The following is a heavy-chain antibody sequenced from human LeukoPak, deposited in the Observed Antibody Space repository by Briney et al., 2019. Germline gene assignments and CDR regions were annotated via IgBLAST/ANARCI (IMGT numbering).Heavy chain of an antibody. D-gene: IGHD4-17*01. CDR1: GYTFTSYD. CDR2: IMPLFGTA. CDR3: ARDVHGDYGSGWFDP. J-gene: IGHJ5*02. Sequence: GASVKVSCKASGYTFTSYDINWVRQATGQGLEWMGGIMPLFGTAGYAQKFQGRVTITKDESTRTVFLELTSLTSDDTAVYYCARDVHGDYGSGWFDPWGQGTLVSVS. V-gene: IGHV1-69*05.